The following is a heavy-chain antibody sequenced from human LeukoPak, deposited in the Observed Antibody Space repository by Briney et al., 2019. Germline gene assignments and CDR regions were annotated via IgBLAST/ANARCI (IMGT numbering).Heavy chain of an antibody. J-gene: IGHJ6*03. CDR1: GFTFSSYW. D-gene: IGHD1-26*01. CDR3: ARGPAGIVGTIAVYYYYMDV. V-gene: IGHV3-7*01. Sequence: GGSLRLSCAASGFTFSSYWMNWVRQAPGKGLEWVANIKEDGSEKYFVDSVKGRFTISRDNAKNSLYLQMNSLRAEDTAVYYCARGPAGIVGTIAVYYYYMDVWGKGTTVTISS. CDR2: IKEDGSEK.